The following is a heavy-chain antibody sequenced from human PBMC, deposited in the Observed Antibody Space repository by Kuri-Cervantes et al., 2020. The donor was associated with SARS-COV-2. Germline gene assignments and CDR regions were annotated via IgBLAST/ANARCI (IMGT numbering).Heavy chain of an antibody. Sequence: SETLSLTCTVSGGSISSYYWSWIRQPPGKGLEWIGRIHASGNTNYNPSLKSRVTMSIDTSKNQFSLKLSSVTAADTALYYCAKEGIGLRRYTMDIWGHGTTVTVS. CDR3: AKEGIGLRRYTMDI. CDR2: IHASGNT. J-gene: IGHJ6*02. CDR1: GGSISSYY. V-gene: IGHV4-4*07. D-gene: IGHD4-17*01.